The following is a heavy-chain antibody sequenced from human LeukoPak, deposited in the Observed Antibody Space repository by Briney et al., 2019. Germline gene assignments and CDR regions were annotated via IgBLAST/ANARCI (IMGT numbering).Heavy chain of an antibody. Sequence: ASVKLSCKASGGPFSSSAISWVRQAPGQGLEWKGGIIPIFVTAIYAQKFQGRVTITTDESTSTAYMELSSLRSEDTAVYYCARANFSYYYDSSGYYGVSTGYFDYWGQGTLVTVSS. CDR3: ARANFSYYYDSSGYYGVSTGYFDY. CDR2: IIPIFVTA. J-gene: IGHJ4*02. V-gene: IGHV1-69*05. CDR1: GGPFSSSA. D-gene: IGHD3-22*01.